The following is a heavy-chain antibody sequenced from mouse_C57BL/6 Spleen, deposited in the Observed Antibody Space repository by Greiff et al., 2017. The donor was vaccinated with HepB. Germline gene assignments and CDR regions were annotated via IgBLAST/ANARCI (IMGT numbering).Heavy chain of an antibody. Sequence: EVMLVESGGGLVKPGGSLKLSCAASGFTFSSYAMSWVRQTPEKRLEWVATISDGGSYTYYPDNVKGRFTISRDNAKNNLYLQMSHLKSEDTAMYYCARDDYGSSFPYYYAMDYWGQGTSVTVSS. CDR1: GFTFSSYA. J-gene: IGHJ4*01. CDR3: ARDDYGSSFPYYYAMDY. CDR2: ISDGGSYT. D-gene: IGHD1-1*01. V-gene: IGHV5-4*01.